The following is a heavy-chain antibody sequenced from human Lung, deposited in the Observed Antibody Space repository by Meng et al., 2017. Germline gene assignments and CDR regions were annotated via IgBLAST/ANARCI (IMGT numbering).Heavy chain of an antibody. Sequence: QVQLQGSGPGLVKPSQTPSLTGTVSGGSISSSNYYWSWIRQPPGKGLEWSGHIYNSGSTYYNPSLKSRITISVDTSKNQFSLKLSSVTAADTAVYYCARGQKGYFDLWGRGTLVTVSS. CDR3: ARGQKGYFDL. J-gene: IGHJ2*01. V-gene: IGHV4-30-4*01. CDR2: IYNSGST. CDR1: GGSISSSNYY.